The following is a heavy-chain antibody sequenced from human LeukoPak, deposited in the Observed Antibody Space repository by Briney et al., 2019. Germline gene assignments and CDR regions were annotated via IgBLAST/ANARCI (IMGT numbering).Heavy chain of an antibody. CDR1: GGSISSGDYY. J-gene: IGHJ3*02. D-gene: IGHD3-16*02. Sequence: PSQTLSLTCTVSGGSISSGDYYWSWIRQPPGKGLEWIGYIYYSGSTYYNPSLKSRVTISVDTSKNQFSLKLSSVTAADTAVYYCARDRITFGGVIVTLPPSANDAFDIWGQGTMVTVSS. CDR3: ARDRITFGGVIVTLPPSANDAFDI. V-gene: IGHV4-30-4*01. CDR2: IYYSGST.